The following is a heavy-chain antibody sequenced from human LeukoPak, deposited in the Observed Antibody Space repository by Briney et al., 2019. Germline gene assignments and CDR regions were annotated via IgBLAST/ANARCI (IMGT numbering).Heavy chain of an antibody. D-gene: IGHD2-15*01. V-gene: IGHV1-69*06. CDR3: ARVRCSGGSCYLTNGMDV. CDR1: GGTFSSYA. J-gene: IGHJ6*04. Sequence: ASVKVSCKASGGTFSSYAISWVRQAPGQGLEWMGGIIPIFGTANYAQKFQGRVTITADKSTSTAYMELSSLRAEDTAVYYCARVRCSGGSCYLTNGMDVWGKGTTVTVSS. CDR2: IIPIFGTA.